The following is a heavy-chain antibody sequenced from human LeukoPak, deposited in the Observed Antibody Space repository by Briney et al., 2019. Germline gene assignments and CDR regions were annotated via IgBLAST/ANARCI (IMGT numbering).Heavy chain of an antibody. D-gene: IGHD5-12*01. V-gene: IGHV4-39*07. CDR2: IYYSGST. Sequence: SETLSLTCTVSGGSISSSSYYWGWIRQPPGKGLEWIGTIYYSGSTYYNPSLKSRVTISVDTSKNQFSLKLNSVTAADTAVYYCARDLGRYDSDAFDIWGQGTMVTVSS. CDR1: GGSISSSSYY. CDR3: ARDLGRYDSDAFDI. J-gene: IGHJ3*02.